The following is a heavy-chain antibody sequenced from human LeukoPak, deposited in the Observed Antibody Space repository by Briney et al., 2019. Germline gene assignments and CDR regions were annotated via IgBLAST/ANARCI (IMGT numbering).Heavy chain of an antibody. J-gene: IGHJ3*02. CDR3: AKATDAFDI. V-gene: IGHV3-9*01. CDR1: GFTFDDYA. CDR2: ISWNSGSI. Sequence: GGSLRLSWAASGFTFDDYAMHWVRQAPGKGLGWVSGISWNSGSIGYADSVKGRFTISRDNAKNSLYLQMNSLRAEDTALYYCAKATDAFDIWGQGTMVTVSS.